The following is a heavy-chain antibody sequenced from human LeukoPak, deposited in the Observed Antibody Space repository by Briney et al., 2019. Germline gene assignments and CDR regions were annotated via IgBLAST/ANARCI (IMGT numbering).Heavy chain of an antibody. V-gene: IGHV3-30*02. Sequence: GGSLRLSCTVSGFTFRNYAMSWVRQAPGKGLEWVAFIRYDGSNKYYADSVKGRFTISRDNSKNTLYLQMSSLRAEDTAVYYCARDEGSGGLLWGQGTLVTVSS. J-gene: IGHJ4*02. CDR2: IRYDGSNK. D-gene: IGHD3-16*01. CDR1: GFTFRNYA. CDR3: ARDEGSGGLL.